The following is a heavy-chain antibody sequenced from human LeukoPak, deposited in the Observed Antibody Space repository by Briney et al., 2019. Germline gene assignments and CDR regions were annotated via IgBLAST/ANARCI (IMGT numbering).Heavy chain of an antibody. D-gene: IGHD3-22*01. CDR1: GYTFTGYY. Sequence: GASVKVSCKASGYTFTGYYMHWVRQAPGQGLEWMGWINPNSGGTNYAHKFKGRVTMTRDTSISTAYMELSRLRSDDTAVYYCARVDGYYDSSGYYYFLDYWGQGTLVTVSS. V-gene: IGHV1-2*02. CDR3: ARVDGYYDSSGYYYFLDY. CDR2: INPNSGGT. J-gene: IGHJ4*02.